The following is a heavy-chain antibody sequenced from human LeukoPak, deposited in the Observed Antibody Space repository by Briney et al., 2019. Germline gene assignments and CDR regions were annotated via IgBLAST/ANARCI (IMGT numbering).Heavy chain of an antibody. CDR3: ARVKKRSYSYYYGMDV. J-gene: IGHJ6*02. Sequence: GGSLRLSCAAFGFTFSSYSMNWVRQAPGKGLEWVSSISSSSSYIYYADSVKGRFTISRDNAKNSLYLQMNSLRAEDTAVYYCARVKKRSYSYYYGMDVWGQGTTVTVSS. V-gene: IGHV3-21*01. D-gene: IGHD1-26*01. CDR2: ISSSSSYI. CDR1: GFTFSSYS.